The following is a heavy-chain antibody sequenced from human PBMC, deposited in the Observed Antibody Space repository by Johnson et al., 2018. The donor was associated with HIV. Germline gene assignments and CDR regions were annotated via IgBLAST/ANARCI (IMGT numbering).Heavy chain of an antibody. CDR2: IKQDGSEK. D-gene: IGHD2-21*02. J-gene: IGHJ3*02. CDR1: GFTFSSYW. CDR3: AKDKAVVTALYDAFDI. Sequence: VQLVESGGGVVQPGRSLRLSCVASGFTFSSYWMSWVRQAPGKGLEWVANIKQDGSEKYYVDSVKGRFTISRDNAKNSLYLQMNSLRAEDTAVYYCAKDKAVVTALYDAFDIWGQGTMVTVSS. V-gene: IGHV3-7*01.